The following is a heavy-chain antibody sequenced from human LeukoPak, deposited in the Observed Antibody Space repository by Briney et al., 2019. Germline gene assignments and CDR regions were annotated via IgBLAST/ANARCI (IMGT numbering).Heavy chain of an antibody. CDR2: IRYDGGDK. D-gene: IGHD6-13*01. V-gene: IGHV3-30*02. CDR1: GFTFSSYA. CDR3: ARLSTAAAAGYNWFDP. J-gene: IGHJ5*02. Sequence: GGSLRLSCAASGFTFSSYAMHWVRQAPGKGPEWVAFIRYDGGDKYYGDSVKGRFTISRDNSKNTLYLHMNSLSPEDTAVYHCARLSTAAAAGYNWFDPWGQGTLVTVSS.